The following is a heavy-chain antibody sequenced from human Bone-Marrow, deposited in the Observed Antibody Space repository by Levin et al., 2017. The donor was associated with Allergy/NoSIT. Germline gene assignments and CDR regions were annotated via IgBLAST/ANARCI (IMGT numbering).Heavy chain of an antibody. V-gene: IGHV3-21*06. D-gene: IGHD2-2*01. CDR2: ISSGSSYI. CDR3: ARDLSVVQRGYEKNWFDP. Sequence: PGESLKISCAASGFIFSRFSMNWVRQAPGKGLEWVSSISSGSSYIYYADSVEGRFTISRDNAKSSLYLEMDSLRADDTAVYYCARDLSVVQRGYEKNWFDPWGQGTLVTVSS. CDR1: GFIFSRFS. J-gene: IGHJ5*02.